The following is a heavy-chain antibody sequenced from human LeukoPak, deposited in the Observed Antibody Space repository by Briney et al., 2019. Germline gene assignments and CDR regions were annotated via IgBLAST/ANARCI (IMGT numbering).Heavy chain of an antibody. CDR1: GGSISSYY. J-gene: IGHJ5*02. Sequence: SETLSLTCTVSGGSISSYYWSWIRQPPGKGLEWIGYIYYSGSTNYNPSLKSRVTISVDTSKNQFSLNLSSVTAADTAVYYCARGSTHPNWFDPWGQGTLVTVSS. CDR3: ARGSTHPNWFDP. CDR2: IYYSGST. V-gene: IGHV4-59*01.